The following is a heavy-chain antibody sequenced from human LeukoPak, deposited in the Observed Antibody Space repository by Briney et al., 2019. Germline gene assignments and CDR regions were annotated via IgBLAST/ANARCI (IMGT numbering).Heavy chain of an antibody. CDR2: ISGSGSGGST. Sequence: GGSLRLSCAASGFTFSSYAMSWVRQAPGKGLEWVSAISGSGSGGSTYYADSVKGRFTISRDNSKNTLYLQMNSLRAEDTAVYYCARDYGGSSPFDYWGQGTLVTVSS. CDR1: GFTFSSYA. CDR3: ARDYGGSSPFDY. J-gene: IGHJ4*02. V-gene: IGHV3-23*01. D-gene: IGHD4-23*01.